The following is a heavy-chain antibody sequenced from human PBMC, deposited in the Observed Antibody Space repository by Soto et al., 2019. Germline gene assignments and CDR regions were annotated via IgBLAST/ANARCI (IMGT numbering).Heavy chain of an antibody. CDR3: ARVGSGWEYYYAMDV. CDR1: GGSISSYS. D-gene: IGHD6-19*01. Sequence: PSETLSLTCAVSGGSISSYSWIWIRQPAGEGLEWIGRLYTTGSTNYNPSLKSRVTISVDTSRNQFSLKMASVTAADTAVCYCARVGSGWEYYYAMDVWGQGTTVTVSS. CDR2: LYTTGST. J-gene: IGHJ6*02. V-gene: IGHV4-4*07.